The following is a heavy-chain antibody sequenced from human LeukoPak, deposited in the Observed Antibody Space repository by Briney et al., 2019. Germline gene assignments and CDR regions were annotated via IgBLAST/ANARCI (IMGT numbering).Heavy chain of an antibody. V-gene: IGHV3-30*01. CDR3: ARDRVASRFTVVDY. CDR1: GFTFSSYA. D-gene: IGHD3-3*01. Sequence: GGSLRLSCAASGFTFSSYAMHWVRQAPGKGLEWVAVISYDGSNKYYADSVKGRFTISRDNSKNTLYLQMNSLRAEDTAVYYCARDRVASRFTVVDYWGQGTLVTVSS. J-gene: IGHJ4*02. CDR2: ISYDGSNK.